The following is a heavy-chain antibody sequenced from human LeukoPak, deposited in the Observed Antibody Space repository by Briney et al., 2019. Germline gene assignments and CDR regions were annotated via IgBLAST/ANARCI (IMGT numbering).Heavy chain of an antibody. V-gene: IGHV3-7*01. CDR3: ARENWYRFDP. Sequence: GGSLRLSCEASGFPFSTFWMIWVRQPPGKGLEWVAKIQQDGSGEEYVDSMKGRFTISRDNAKNSLYLQMNSLRVEDTGVYYCARENWYRFDPWGQGTLVTVSS. CDR2: IQQDGSGE. CDR1: GFPFSTFW. J-gene: IGHJ5*02. D-gene: IGHD1-1*01.